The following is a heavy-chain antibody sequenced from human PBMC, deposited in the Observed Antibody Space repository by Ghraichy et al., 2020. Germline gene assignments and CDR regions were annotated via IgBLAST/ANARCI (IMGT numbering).Heavy chain of an antibody. CDR2: IISSSSSI. CDR1: GFTFSSHS. Sequence: GGSLTLSCAASGFTFSSHSMNWVSQAPGKGLEWVSSIISSSSSIYYAESVEGRFTISRENAKNSLYLQMNSLRAEDTAVYYCARSHYDISGYHHYWGQGTLVTVSS. V-gene: IGHV3-21*01. CDR3: ARSHYDISGYHHY. D-gene: IGHD3-22*01. J-gene: IGHJ4*02.